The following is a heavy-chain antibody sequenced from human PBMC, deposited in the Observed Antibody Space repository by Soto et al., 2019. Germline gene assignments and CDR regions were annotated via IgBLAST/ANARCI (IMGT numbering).Heavy chain of an antibody. CDR3: AKGVSGVNWFADS. CDR1: GFTFNSYV. CDR2: IDGAGSGT. J-gene: IGHJ4*02. Sequence: EVHLLESGGGLVQPGGSLRLSCAASGFTFNSYVMTWVRQTPGQGLEWVSAIDGAGSGTYYAGSVKSRFTISRDNSENTLFLQMNNLRAEDTAVYYCAKGVSGVNWFADSWGQGTLVTVSS. D-gene: IGHD2-8*01. V-gene: IGHV3-23*01.